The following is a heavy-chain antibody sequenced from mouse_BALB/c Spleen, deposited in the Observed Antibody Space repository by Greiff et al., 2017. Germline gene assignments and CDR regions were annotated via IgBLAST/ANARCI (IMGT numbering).Heavy chain of an antibody. J-gene: IGHJ4*01. Sequence: VKLVESGPGLVAPSQSLSITCTVSGFSLTSYGVHWVRQPPGKGLEWLGVIWAGGSTNYNSALMSRLSISKDNSKSQVFLKMNSLQTDDTAMYYCARDPVYYAMDYWGQGTSVTVSS. CDR3: ARDPVYYAMDY. CDR1: GFSLTSYG. V-gene: IGHV2-9*02. CDR2: IWAGGST.